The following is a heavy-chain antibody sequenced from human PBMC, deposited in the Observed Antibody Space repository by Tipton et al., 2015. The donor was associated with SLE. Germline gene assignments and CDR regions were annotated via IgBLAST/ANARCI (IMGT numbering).Heavy chain of an antibody. J-gene: IGHJ3*02. Sequence: QLVQSGAEVKKPGESLKISCEGSGYRFSTYWIAWLRQMPGKGLEWMGSIYVGDSDTIYSPSFQGQVTISVDKSISTAYLQWSSLKASDSAMYYCAREEYYYDSSGNYPHDAFDIWGQGTMVTVSS. CDR2: IYVGDSDT. CDR1: GYRFSTYW. V-gene: IGHV5-51*03. CDR3: AREEYYYDSSGNYPHDAFDI. D-gene: IGHD3-22*01.